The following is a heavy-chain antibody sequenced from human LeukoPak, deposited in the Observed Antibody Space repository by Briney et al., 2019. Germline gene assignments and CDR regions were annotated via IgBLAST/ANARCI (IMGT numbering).Heavy chain of an antibody. Sequence: SVKVSCKASGYTFTSYGISWVRQAPGQGLEWMGRIIPILGIANYAQKFQGRVTITADKSTSTAYMELSSLRSEDTAVYYCARGVWFGELLGYYYGMDVWGQGTTVTVSS. CDR1: GYTFTSYG. J-gene: IGHJ6*02. CDR3: ARGVWFGELLGYYYGMDV. CDR2: IIPILGIA. V-gene: IGHV1-69*04. D-gene: IGHD3-10*01.